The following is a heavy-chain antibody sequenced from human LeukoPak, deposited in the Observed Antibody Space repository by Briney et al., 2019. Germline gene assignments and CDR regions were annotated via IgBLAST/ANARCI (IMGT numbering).Heavy chain of an antibody. CDR2: INPGGSDK. CDR1: GFSFSNDW. Sequence: PGGSLRLSCAGSGFSFSNDWMSWARQAPGKGLEWVAHINPGGSDKYYVDSVKGRFTISRDNAENSLYLQMKSLRVEDTAVYYRATGFGGFSWGQGTLVTVSS. V-gene: IGHV3-7*04. D-gene: IGHD3-16*01. J-gene: IGHJ5*02. CDR3: ATGFGGFS.